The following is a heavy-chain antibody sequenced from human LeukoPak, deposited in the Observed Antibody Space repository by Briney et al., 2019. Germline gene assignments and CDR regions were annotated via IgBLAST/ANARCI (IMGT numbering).Heavy chain of an antibody. Sequence: GASVKVSCKASGYSFSSFGITWVRQAPGQGLEWMGGIIPIFGTANYAQKFQGRVTITTDESTSTAYMELSSLRSEGTAVYYCARDCRSTSCYGVNRAFDIWGQGTMVTVSS. CDR1: GYSFSSFG. J-gene: IGHJ3*02. CDR2: IIPIFGTA. CDR3: ARDCRSTSCYGVNRAFDI. D-gene: IGHD2-2*01. V-gene: IGHV1-69*05.